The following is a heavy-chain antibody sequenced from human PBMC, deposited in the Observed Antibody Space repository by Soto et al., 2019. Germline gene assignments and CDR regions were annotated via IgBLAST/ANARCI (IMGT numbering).Heavy chain of an antibody. Sequence: QVQLVQSGAEVKKPGASVKVSCKASGYTFTHYGISWARQAPGQGLEWMGWISAYNGNTKYAQNLTGRATMTTDTCTSTAYMELRSLRADDTAVYYCARADSSGGCSSDSWGQGTLVTVSS. V-gene: IGHV1-18*04. CDR1: GYTFTHYG. CDR2: ISAYNGNT. D-gene: IGHD3-10*01. CDR3: ARADSSGGCSSDS. J-gene: IGHJ4*02.